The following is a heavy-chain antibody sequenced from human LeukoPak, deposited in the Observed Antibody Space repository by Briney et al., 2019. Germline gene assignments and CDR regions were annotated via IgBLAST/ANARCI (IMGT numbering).Heavy chain of an antibody. J-gene: IGHJ3*02. CDR2: IYYSGST. CDR1: GASMSSGGYS. D-gene: IGHD2-2*01. Sequence: SETLSLTCAVSGASMSSGGYSWSWIRQPPGKGLEWIGYIYYSGSTYYNPSLKSRAVISVDTAKKQVSLNLSPVTAADTAVYYCASERVVPAAMGDAFDIWGQGTMVTVSS. V-gene: IGHV4-30-4*07. CDR3: ASERVVPAAMGDAFDI.